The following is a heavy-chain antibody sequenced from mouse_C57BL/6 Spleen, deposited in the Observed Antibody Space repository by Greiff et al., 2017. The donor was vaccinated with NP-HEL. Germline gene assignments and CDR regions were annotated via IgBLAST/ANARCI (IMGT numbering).Heavy chain of an antibody. Sequence: VQGVESGAELVKPGASVKMSCKASGYTFTTYPIEWMKQNHGKSLEWIGNFHPYNDDTKYNEKFKGKATLTVEKSSSTVYLELSRLTSDDSAVYYCARGGADYAGYAMDYWGQGTSVTVSS. CDR3: ARGGADYAGYAMDY. J-gene: IGHJ4*01. CDR1: GYTFTTYP. CDR2: FHPYNDDT. V-gene: IGHV1-47*01. D-gene: IGHD2-4*01.